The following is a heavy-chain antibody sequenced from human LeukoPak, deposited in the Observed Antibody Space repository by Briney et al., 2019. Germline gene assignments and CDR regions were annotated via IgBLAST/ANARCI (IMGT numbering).Heavy chain of an antibody. CDR2: IYYSGNT. Sequence: SETLSLTCTVSGGPVNSYYWSWIRQPPGKGLEWIGYIYYSGNTNYNPSLESRVTISVDTSKNQFSLKLKSLTAAGTAVYYCARDRSGSGSYYYFDPWGQGTLVTVSS. D-gene: IGHD1-26*01. J-gene: IGHJ5*02. CDR1: GGPVNSYY. CDR3: ARDRSGSGSYYYFDP. V-gene: IGHV4-59*02.